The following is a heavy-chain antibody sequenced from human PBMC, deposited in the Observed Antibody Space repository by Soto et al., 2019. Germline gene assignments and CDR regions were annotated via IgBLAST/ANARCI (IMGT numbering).Heavy chain of an antibody. Sequence: GSLRLSCGASGFTFSNFAMSWVRQAPGRGLEWVSGISASGRDIHYADSVKDRFTVSRDNSKNTLYLQMNSLRAEDTAIYYCAKGKTSGWYYFDYWGQGALVTVSS. D-gene: IGHD6-19*01. CDR2: ISASGRDI. V-gene: IGHV3-23*01. CDR3: AKGKTSGWYYFDY. J-gene: IGHJ4*02. CDR1: GFTFSNFA.